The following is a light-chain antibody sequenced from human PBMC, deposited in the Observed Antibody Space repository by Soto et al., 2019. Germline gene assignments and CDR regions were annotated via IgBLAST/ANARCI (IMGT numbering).Light chain of an antibody. CDR2: EVR. Sequence: QSALTQPRSVSGSPGQSVTISCTGTNSDVGTYNYVSWYQQHPGKAPKLIIYEVRNRPSGISFRFSGSKSGNTASLTISGLQAEDEADYYCSSYTSKSSLIFGGGTKLTVL. V-gene: IGLV2-14*01. CDR1: NSDVGTYNY. CDR3: SSYTSKSSLI. J-gene: IGLJ2*01.